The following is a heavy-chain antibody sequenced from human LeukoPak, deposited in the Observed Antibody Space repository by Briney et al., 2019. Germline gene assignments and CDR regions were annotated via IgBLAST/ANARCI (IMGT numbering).Heavy chain of an antibody. CDR3: ARDIPRGSTHLDY. CDR2: ISSSSSYI. D-gene: IGHD1-26*01. Sequence: GGSLRLSCAASGFTFSSYSMNWVRQAPGKGLEWVSSISSSSSYIYYADSVKGRFTISRDNAKNSLYLQMNILRVEDTAVYYCARDIPRGSTHLDYWGQGTLVTVSA. CDR1: GFTFSSYS. J-gene: IGHJ4*02. V-gene: IGHV3-21*01.